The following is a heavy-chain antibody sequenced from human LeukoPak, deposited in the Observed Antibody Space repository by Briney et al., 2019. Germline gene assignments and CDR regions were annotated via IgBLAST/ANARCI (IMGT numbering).Heavy chain of an antibody. V-gene: IGHV3-53*01. J-gene: IGHJ4*02. CDR3: ARDRYCSGGSCYGDY. CDR1: GFTVSSNY. CDR2: LSGDST. Sequence: GGSLRLSCAASGFTVSSNYMSWVRQAPGKGLEWVSALSGDSTYYADSVKGRFTISRDNAKNTLYLQMNSLRAEDTAVYYCARDRYCSGGSCYGDYWGQGILVTVSS. D-gene: IGHD2-15*01.